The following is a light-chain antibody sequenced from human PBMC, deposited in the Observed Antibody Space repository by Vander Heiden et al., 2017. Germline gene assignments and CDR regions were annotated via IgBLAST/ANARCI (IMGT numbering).Light chain of an antibody. CDR3: QQSYSTPHT. V-gene: IGKV1-39*01. Sequence: EIQMNQSPSSLSASVGDRVSITCRASQSISNHLNWYQQKPGKAPKVLIYAASSLESGVPSRFSGSGSGTDFTLTISSLQPEDFATYYCQQSYSTPHTFGQGSKLEIK. CDR1: QSISNH. J-gene: IGKJ2*01. CDR2: AAS.